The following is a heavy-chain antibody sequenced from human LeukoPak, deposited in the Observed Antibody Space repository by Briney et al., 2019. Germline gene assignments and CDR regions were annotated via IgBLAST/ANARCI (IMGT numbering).Heavy chain of an antibody. D-gene: IGHD4-17*01. CDR3: ARVSNDYGDWGYFDY. CDR2: ISSSTSYT. V-gene: IGHV3-11*06. Sequence: PGGSLRLSCAASGFTFSDYYMSWIRQAPGKGLEWVSYISSSTSYTKYADSVKGRFTISRDNAKNSLYLQMNSLRAEDTAVYYCARVSNDYGDWGYFDYWGQGTLVTVSS. CDR1: GFTFSDYY. J-gene: IGHJ4*02.